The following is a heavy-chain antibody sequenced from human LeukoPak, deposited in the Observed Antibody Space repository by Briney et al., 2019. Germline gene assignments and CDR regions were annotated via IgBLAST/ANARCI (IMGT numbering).Heavy chain of an antibody. J-gene: IGHJ5*02. CDR3: GRGGYWLDP. V-gene: IGHV3-74*01. CDR1: GFTFSNFW. Sequence: GGSLRLSCAASGFTFSNFWMHWVRQAPGKGLVWVSRINNDGSRTTYADSVEGRFTISRDNAKNTLYLQMNTLTAEDTAVYYCGRGGYWLDPWGQGTLVTVSS. CDR2: INNDGSRT.